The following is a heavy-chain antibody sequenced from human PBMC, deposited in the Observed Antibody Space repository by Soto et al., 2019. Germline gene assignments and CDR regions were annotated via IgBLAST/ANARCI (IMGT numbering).Heavy chain of an antibody. CDR2: ISAYNGNT. Sequence: ASVKVSCKASGYTFTSYGISWVRQAPGQGLEWMGWISAYNGNTNYAQKLQGRVTMTTDTSTSTAYMELRSLRSGDTAVYYCASSVHGPQTKKLWGPNWNYGGYYYYYMDVWGKGTTVTVSS. V-gene: IGHV1-18*01. CDR3: ASSVHGPQTKKLWGPNWNYGGYYYYYMDV. CDR1: GYTFTSYG. D-gene: IGHD1-7*01. J-gene: IGHJ6*03.